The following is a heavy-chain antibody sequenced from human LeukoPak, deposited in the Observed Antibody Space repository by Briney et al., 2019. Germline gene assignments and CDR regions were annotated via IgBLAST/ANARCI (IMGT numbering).Heavy chain of an antibody. Sequence: SETLSLTCTVSGGSISSYYWSWIRQPPGKGLEWLGYIYYSGSTNYNPSLKSRVTISVDTSKNQFSLKLSSVTAADTAVYYCARASGGWDYYGSGSYYYFDYWGQGTLVTVSS. V-gene: IGHV4-59*01. CDR1: GGSISSYY. CDR3: ARASGGWDYYGSGSYYYFDY. D-gene: IGHD3-10*01. CDR2: IYYSGST. J-gene: IGHJ4*02.